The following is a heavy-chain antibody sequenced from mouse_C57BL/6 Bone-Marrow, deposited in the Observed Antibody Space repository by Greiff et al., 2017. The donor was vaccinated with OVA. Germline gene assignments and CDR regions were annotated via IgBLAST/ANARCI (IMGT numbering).Heavy chain of an antibody. J-gene: IGHJ1*03. CDR2: IHPNSGST. D-gene: IGHD2-3*01. Sequence: QVQLQQPGAELVKPGASVKLSCKASGYTFTSYWMHWVKQRPGQGLEWIGMIHPNSGSTNYNEKFKSKATLTVDKSSSTAYMQLSSLTSEDSAVYYCARKGGLMKDWYFDVWGTGTTVTVSS. CDR1: GYTFTSYW. CDR3: ARKGGLMKDWYFDV. V-gene: IGHV1-64*01.